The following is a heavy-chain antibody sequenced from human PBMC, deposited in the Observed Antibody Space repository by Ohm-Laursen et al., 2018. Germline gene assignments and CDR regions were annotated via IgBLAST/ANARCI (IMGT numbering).Heavy chain of an antibody. J-gene: IGHJ5*02. D-gene: IGHD6-19*01. V-gene: IGHV4-4*07. Sequence: PSDTLSLTCTVSGGSLSNYYWNWVRQPAGKGLEWMGRIYYSGSTNYNPSLKSRVTMSVDTSNNQFSLKLSSVTAADTAVYYCARDLRHSSIWFDPWGQGTLVTVSS. CDR3: ARDLRHSSIWFDP. CDR2: IYYSGST. CDR1: GGSLSNYY.